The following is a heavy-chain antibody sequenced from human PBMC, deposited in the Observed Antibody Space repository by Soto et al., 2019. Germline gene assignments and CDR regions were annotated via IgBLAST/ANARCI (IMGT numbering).Heavy chain of an antibody. CDR3: ARHPYCTNGVCYHEPVDV. Sequence: KVSSKASGGTFSSYAFSWVRQMPGKGLEWMGIIYPGDSDTRYSPSFQGQVTISADKSISTAYLQWSSLKASDTAMYYCARHPYCTNGVCYHEPVDVWGQGTTVTVSS. D-gene: IGHD2-8*01. CDR1: GGTFSSYA. CDR2: IYPGDSDT. V-gene: IGHV5-51*01. J-gene: IGHJ6*02.